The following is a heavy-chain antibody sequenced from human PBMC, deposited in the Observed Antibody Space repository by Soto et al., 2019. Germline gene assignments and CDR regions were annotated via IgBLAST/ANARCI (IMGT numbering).Heavy chain of an antibody. CDR2: ISAYNGNT. D-gene: IGHD5-12*01. J-gene: IGHJ4*02. CDR1: GYTFTSYG. V-gene: IGHV1-18*01. CDR3: ASDGWFLVATVKGYFDY. Sequence: QVQLVQSGAEVKKPGASVKVSCKASGYTFTSYGISWVRQAPGQGLEWMGWISAYNGNTNYAQKLQGRVTMTTDTSTRTDYMELRSLSSDDTAVYYYASDGWFLVATVKGYFDYWGQGTLVTVSS.